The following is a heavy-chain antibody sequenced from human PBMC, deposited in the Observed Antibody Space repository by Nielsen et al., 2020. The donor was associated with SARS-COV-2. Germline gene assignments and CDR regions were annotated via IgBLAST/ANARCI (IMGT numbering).Heavy chain of an antibody. D-gene: IGHD3-9*01. J-gene: IGHJ4*02. CDR3: AKAFADIPDY. CDR2: IDTSGDT. CDR1: GFNFSSYD. V-gene: IGHV3-13*04. Sequence: GESLKISCAASGFNFSSYDILWVRQATGKGLEWVSTIDTSGDTFYPDSVKGRFTISRDNAKNSLYLQMNSLRAEDTALYYCAKAFADIPDYWGQGTLVTVSS.